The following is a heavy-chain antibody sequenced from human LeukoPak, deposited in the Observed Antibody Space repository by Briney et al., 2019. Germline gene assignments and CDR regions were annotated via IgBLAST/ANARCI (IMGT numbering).Heavy chain of an antibody. CDR2: MNPNSGNT. CDR1: GYTFSSYD. J-gene: IGHJ5*02. Sequence: GASVKVSCKASGYTFSSYDINWVRQAPGQGLEWMGWMNPNSGNTGYAQKLQGRVTMTRNTSIRTAYMELSSLRSDDTAVYYCARGRGSSGPRDWFDTWGQGSLVTVSS. D-gene: IGHD3-22*01. V-gene: IGHV1-8*01. CDR3: ARGRGSSGPRDWFDT.